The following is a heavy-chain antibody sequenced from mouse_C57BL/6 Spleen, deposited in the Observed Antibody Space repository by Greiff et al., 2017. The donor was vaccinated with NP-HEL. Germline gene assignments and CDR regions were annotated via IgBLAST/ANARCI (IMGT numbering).Heavy chain of an antibody. CDR3: TRGDRYFDY. J-gene: IGHJ2*01. Sequence: QVQLKESGAELVRPGASVTLSCKASGYTFTDYEMHWVKQTPVHGLEWIGAIDPETGGTAYNQKFKGKAILTADKSSSTAYMELRSLTSEDSAVYYCTRGDRYFDYWGQGTTLTVSS. CDR1: GYTFTDYE. CDR2: IDPETGGT. D-gene: IGHD3-3*01. V-gene: IGHV1-15*01.